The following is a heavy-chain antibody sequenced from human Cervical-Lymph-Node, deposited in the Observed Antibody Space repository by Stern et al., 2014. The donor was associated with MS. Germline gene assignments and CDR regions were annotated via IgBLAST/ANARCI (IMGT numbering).Heavy chain of an antibody. CDR2: ISFVGSNK. J-gene: IGHJ6*02. CDR1: GFSLSNSG. Sequence: QVQLVQSGGGVVQPGRSLTLSCAASGFSLSNSGMHWVRQAPGKGLEWVAVISFVGSNKKYGDSVKGRFSISRDMANSTLFLQMNSLRPEDTAVYYCMGVGDAMHVWGQGTTVIVSS. V-gene: IGHV3-30*03. CDR3: MGVGDAMHV.